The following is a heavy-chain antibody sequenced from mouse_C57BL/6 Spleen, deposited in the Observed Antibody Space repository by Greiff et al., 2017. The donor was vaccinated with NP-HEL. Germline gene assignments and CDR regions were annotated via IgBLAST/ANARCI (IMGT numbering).Heavy chain of an antibody. CDR2: IYPSDSET. J-gene: IGHJ1*03. CDR3: ARRVYYYGSSGGNWYFDV. Sequence: QVQLQQSGAELVRPGSSVKLSCKASGYTFTSYWMDWVKQRPGQGLEWIGNIYPSDSETHYNQKFKDKATLTVDKSSSTAYMQLSSLTSEDSAVYYCARRVYYYGSSGGNWYFDVWGTGTTVTVSS. D-gene: IGHD1-1*01. CDR1: GYTFTSYW. V-gene: IGHV1-61*01.